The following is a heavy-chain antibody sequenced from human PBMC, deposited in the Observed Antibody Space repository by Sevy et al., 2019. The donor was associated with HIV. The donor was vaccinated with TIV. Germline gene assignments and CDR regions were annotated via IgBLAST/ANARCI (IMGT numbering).Heavy chain of an antibody. D-gene: IGHD5-18*01. CDR3: ARGKSGYGYALNY. CDR2: IHRDDTT. V-gene: IGHV3-66*01. Sequence: GGSLRLSCAASGFTVNSNYMTWVRQAPGKGLEGVSVIHRDDTTYHADSVKDRFTISRDNFKNTLYLHMSSLRAEDTAVYYCARGKSGYGYALNYWGQGPLVTVSS. CDR1: GFTVNSNY. J-gene: IGHJ4*02.